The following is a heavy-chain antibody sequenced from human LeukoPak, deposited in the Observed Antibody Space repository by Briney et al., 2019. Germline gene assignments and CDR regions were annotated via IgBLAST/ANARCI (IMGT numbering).Heavy chain of an antibody. CDR2: IRYDGGTK. D-gene: IGHD5-18*01. J-gene: IGHJ6*03. CDR3: AKDSYGSQNYYYFMDV. Sequence: GGSLRLSCAASGFIFSNYGMHWVRQAPGKGLEWVTFIRYDGGTKYYADSVRGRFTISRDNSKNILYLQMDSLRRKDTAVYYCAKDSYGSQNYYYFMDVWGKGNTVIVSS. CDR1: GFIFSNYG. V-gene: IGHV3-30*02.